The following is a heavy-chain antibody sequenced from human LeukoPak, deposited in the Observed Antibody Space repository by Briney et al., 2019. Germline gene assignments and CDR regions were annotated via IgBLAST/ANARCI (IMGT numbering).Heavy chain of an antibody. CDR3: ARHSRGSPIDD. Sequence: GGSLRLSRAASGFTFNSYWMSWVRQAPEKGPEWLAKIRKDGSDNQYVDYVKGRFTISRDNAKNSLYLQMTSLSAEDTAVYYCARHSRGSPIDDWGQGTLVTVSS. CDR2: IRKDGSDN. V-gene: IGHV3-7*01. CDR1: GFTFNSYW. J-gene: IGHJ4*02. D-gene: IGHD2-15*01.